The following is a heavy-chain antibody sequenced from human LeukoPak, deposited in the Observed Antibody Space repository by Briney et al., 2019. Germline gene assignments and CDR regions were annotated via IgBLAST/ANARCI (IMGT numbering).Heavy chain of an antibody. Sequence: GGSLRLSCAASGFTFSNDNMNWVRQAPGKGLEWVSYISSSSTTVYYADSVKGRFTISRDNAKNSLYLQMSSLRAEDTAVYYCARLPGEPPSSTGYMDVWGKGTTVTVSS. J-gene: IGHJ6*03. CDR1: GFTFSNDN. V-gene: IGHV3-48*04. D-gene: IGHD2-2*01. CDR2: ISSSSTTV. CDR3: ARLPGEPPSSTGYMDV.